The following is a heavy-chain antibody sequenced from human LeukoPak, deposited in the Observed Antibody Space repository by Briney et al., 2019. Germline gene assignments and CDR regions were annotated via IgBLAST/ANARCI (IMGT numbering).Heavy chain of an antibody. CDR3: ARDPLGHEYDFDY. Sequence: ASVKVSCKASGYIFTDYYMHWVRQAPGQGLECMGLIKLDSGDTFYAQKFQGRVTMTRDTSISTAYMELSRLTSDDTALYYCARDPLGHEYDFDYWGQGTLVTVSS. CDR1: GYIFTDYY. J-gene: IGHJ4*02. CDR2: IKLDSGDT. V-gene: IGHV1-2*02. D-gene: IGHD3-3*01.